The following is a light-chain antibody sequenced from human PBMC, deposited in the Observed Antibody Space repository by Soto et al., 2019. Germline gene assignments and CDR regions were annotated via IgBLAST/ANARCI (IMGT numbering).Light chain of an antibody. CDR3: QVWDSSSDHPYV. CDR2: YDS. CDR1: NIGSKS. V-gene: IGLV3-21*04. Sequence: YELTQPPSVSVAPGKTATITCGGNNIGSKSVHWYQQKPGQAPVLVIYYDSDRPSGIPERFSGSNSGNTATLTISRVEAGDEADYYCQVWDSSSDHPYVFGTGTKLTVL. J-gene: IGLJ1*01.